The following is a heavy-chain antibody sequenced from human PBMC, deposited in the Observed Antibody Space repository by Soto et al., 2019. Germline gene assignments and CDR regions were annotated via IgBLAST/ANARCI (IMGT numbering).Heavy chain of an antibody. J-gene: IGHJ5*02. CDR3: ARLRILKKNNSCFAP. V-gene: IGHV4-31*03. D-gene: IGHD1-20*01. Sequence: SETLSLTCSVSGAALNSGNYYWSWIRQVPGKGLEWIGHIYVTGAVDYNPSLRDRITISQDTSERQFSLNLRLVTAADTAVYYCARLRILKKNNSCFAPGGRGTLVPVSP. CDR1: GAALNSGNYY. CDR2: IYVTGAV.